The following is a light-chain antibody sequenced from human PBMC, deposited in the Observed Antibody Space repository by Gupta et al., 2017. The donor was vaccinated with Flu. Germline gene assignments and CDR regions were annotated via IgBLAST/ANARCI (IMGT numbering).Light chain of an antibody. CDR1: SSNIGGNA. Sequence: QSVLTQPPSTSGTPGQRVTIPCSGSSSNIGGNAVNWYQQFPGTAPKLLIYSNNQRPSGVPDRFSGSKSGTSASLAISGLQSEDEADYYCGTWDDTVNGVVFGGGTKVTVL. CDR2: SNN. V-gene: IGLV1-44*01. CDR3: GTWDDTVNGVV. J-gene: IGLJ2*01.